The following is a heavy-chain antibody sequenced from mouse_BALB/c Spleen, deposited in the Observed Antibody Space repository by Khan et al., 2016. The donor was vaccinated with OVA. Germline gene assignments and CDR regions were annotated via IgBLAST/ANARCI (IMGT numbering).Heavy chain of an antibody. Sequence: EVQLQQSGPGLVKPSQSLSLTCTVTGYSITSDYAWNWIRQFPGNKLEWMGYISYSDSTSYNPSLKSRISITRDTSKNQFFLQLNSVTTEDTATYDCARSIMANWGQGTTLTVSS. CDR2: ISYSDST. CDR1: GYSITSDYA. CDR3: ARSIMAN. J-gene: IGHJ2*01. V-gene: IGHV3-2*02.